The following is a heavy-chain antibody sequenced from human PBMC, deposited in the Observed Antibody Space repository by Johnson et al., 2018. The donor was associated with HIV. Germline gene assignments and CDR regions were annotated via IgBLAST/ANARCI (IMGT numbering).Heavy chain of an antibody. D-gene: IGHD3-16*02. Sequence: QMLLVESGGGVVQPGRSLRLSCAASGFTFSSYAMHWVRQAPGKGLDWVAVISYDGSNKYYADSVKGRFTISRDNSKNTLYLQMNSLRAEDTAVYYCATISVIPSRVNDAFDIWGQGTMVTVSS. CDR2: ISYDGSNK. J-gene: IGHJ3*02. CDR1: GFTFSSYA. V-gene: IGHV3-30-3*01. CDR3: ATISVIPSRVNDAFDI.